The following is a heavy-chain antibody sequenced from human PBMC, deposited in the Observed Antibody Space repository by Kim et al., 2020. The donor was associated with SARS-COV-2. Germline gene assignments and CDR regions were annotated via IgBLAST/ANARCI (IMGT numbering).Heavy chain of an antibody. Sequence: GGSLRLSCAASGFTVSSNYMSWVRQAPGKGLEWVSVIYSGGSTYYADSVKGRFTISRHNSKNTLYLQMNSLRAEDTAVYYCARLRNYYGSGSYYPNWGQGTLVTVSS. CDR3: ARLRNYYGSGSYYPN. D-gene: IGHD3-10*01. CDR2: IYSGGST. V-gene: IGHV3-53*04. CDR1: GFTVSSNY. J-gene: IGHJ4*02.